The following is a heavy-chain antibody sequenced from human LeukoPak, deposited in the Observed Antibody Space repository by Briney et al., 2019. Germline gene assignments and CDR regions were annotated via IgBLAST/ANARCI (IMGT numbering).Heavy chain of an antibody. CDR2: ISGSGYDT. D-gene: IGHD6-19*01. CDR3: AKRIGWYGTVDF. CDR1: GFTFSSYA. J-gene: IGHJ4*02. V-gene: IGHV3-23*01. Sequence: GGSLRLSCAASGFTFSSYAMSWVRQAPGKGLEWVSAISGSGYDTYYADSVKGRFTISRDNSKNTLYLQMSSLRAEDTAVYYCAKRIGWYGTVDFWGQGTLVTVSS.